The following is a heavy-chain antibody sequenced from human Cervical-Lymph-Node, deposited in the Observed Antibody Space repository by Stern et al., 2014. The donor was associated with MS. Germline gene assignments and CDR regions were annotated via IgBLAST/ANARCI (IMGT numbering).Heavy chain of an antibody. CDR1: GYTFTSYY. J-gene: IGHJ6*02. CDR3: AREVAGHRLGMMDV. Sequence: VQLVESGAEVKTPGASVKLSCKASGYTFTSYYIHWGRQAPGQGLEWMGIINPSGGSTSYAQNFQGRVTVTRDTSTSTVYMELSSLRSEDTALYYCAREVAGHRLGMMDVWGQGTSVTVSS. D-gene: IGHD6-19*01. CDR2: INPSGGST. V-gene: IGHV1-46*01.